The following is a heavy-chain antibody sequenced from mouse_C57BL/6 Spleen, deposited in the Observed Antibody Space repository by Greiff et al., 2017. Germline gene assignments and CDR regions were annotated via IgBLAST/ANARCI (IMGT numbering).Heavy chain of an antibody. V-gene: IGHV1-9*01. Sequence: QVQLQQSGAELMKPGASVKLSCKATGYTFTGYWIEWVKQRPGHGLEWIGEILPGSGSTNYNEKFKGKATFTADTSSNTAYMQLSSLTTEVSAIYYCTRSPNWDVNWLSYWGEGTLVTVSA. D-gene: IGHD4-1*01. CDR1: GYTFTGYW. CDR3: TRSPNWDVNWLSY. CDR2: ILPGSGST. J-gene: IGHJ3*01.